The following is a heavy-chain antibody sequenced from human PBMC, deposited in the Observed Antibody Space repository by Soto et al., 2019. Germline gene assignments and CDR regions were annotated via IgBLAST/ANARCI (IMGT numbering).Heavy chain of an antibody. V-gene: IGHV3-33*01. CDR2: IRSDGSNK. J-gene: IGHJ6*02. CDR3: ARDLSIYGYYYGMDV. Sequence: GSLRPSCVASGFTFSYYGMHWVRQAPGKGLEWVALIRSDGSNKYYADSVKGRFTISRDNSKNTLNLQMNSLRAEDTAVYYCARDLSIYGYYYGMDVWGRGTTVTVSS. D-gene: IGHD6-6*01. CDR1: GFTFSYYG.